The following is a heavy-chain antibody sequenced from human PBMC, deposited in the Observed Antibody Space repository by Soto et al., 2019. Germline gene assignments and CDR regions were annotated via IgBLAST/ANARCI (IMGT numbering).Heavy chain of an antibody. V-gene: IGHV1-46*01. CDR1: GYSFTTYL. CDR3: ARGVRGGLTVVTPGY. J-gene: IGHJ4*02. CDR2: LTPTAGRT. Sequence: QVQLVQSAAEVRKPGASVKVSCRTSGYSFTTYLMHWVRQAPGQGLEWMGILTPTAGRTSYSEKFECRVTMTSDGSTSTAYMALTGLRSDDTAVYYGARGVRGGLTVVTPGYWGPGTLVTVSS. D-gene: IGHD3-9*01.